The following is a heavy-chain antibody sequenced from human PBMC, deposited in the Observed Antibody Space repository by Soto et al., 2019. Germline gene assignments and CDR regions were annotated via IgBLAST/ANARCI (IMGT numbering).Heavy chain of an antibody. D-gene: IGHD6-19*01. CDR1: GYTFTSYA. CDR2: INAGNGNT. J-gene: IGHJ4*02. V-gene: IGHV1-3*01. CDR3: AKRSGWKDFDY. Sequence: ASVKVSCKASGYTFTSYAMHWVRQAPGQRLEWMGWINAGNGNTKYSQKFQGRVTITTDKSASTAYMELSSLRAEDTAVYYCAKRSGWKDFDYWGQGTLVTVSS.